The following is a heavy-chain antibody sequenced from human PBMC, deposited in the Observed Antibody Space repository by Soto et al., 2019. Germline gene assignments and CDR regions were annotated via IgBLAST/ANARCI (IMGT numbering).Heavy chain of an antibody. CDR3: ARLDKFNGGVA. J-gene: IGHJ4*02. D-gene: IGHD2-2*03. V-gene: IGHV3-30*14. Sequence: QVQLVESGGGVVQPGRSLRLSCAASGFTFSSYAMHWVRRAPGKGLEWVAAVSHDGKSGFYADSVSGRFTISRDNSNKLVYPQMDRLRPEDRVLLYCARLDKFNGGVAWGQGTAVTVSS. CDR2: VSHDGKSG. CDR1: GFTFSSYA.